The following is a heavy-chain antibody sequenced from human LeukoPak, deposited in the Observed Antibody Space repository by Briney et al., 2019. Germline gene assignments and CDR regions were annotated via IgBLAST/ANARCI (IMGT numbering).Heavy chain of an antibody. V-gene: IGHV1-18*04. D-gene: IGHD4-17*01. J-gene: IGHJ4*02. CDR2: ISAYNGNT. CDR3: ARALYGDYVGVFDY. Sequence: ASVTVSCKASGYTFTSYGISWVRQAPGQGLEWMGWISAYNGNTNYTQKLQGRVTMTTDTSTSTAYMELRSLRSDDTAVYYCARALYGDYVGVFDYWGQGTLVTVSS. CDR1: GYTFTSYG.